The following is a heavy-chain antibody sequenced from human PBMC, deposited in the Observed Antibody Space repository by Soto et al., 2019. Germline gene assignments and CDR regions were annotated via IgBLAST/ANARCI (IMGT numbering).Heavy chain of an antibody. Sequence: QVQLQESGPGLVKPSETLSLTCTVSGGSVSSGSYYWSWIRQPPGKGLEWIGYIYYSGSTNYNPSLKSRVTISVDTSKNQFSLKLSSVTAADTAVYYCARAGTWVVYSYGYGTIDYWGQGTLVTVSS. D-gene: IGHD5-18*01. CDR1: GGSVSSGSYY. V-gene: IGHV4-61*01. J-gene: IGHJ4*02. CDR2: IYYSGST. CDR3: ARAGTWVVYSYGYGTIDY.